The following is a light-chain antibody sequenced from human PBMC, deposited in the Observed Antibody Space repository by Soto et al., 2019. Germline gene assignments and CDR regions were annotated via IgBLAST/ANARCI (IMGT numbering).Light chain of an antibody. CDR2: AAS. V-gene: IGKV1D-16*01. CDR1: QGIGDR. Sequence: DIQMTQSPSSVSASVGDRVTITCLASQGIGDRLAWYQQKPGKAPKLLIYAASTLQSGVPSRFSGSGSGTDFTLTISCLQSEDFATYYCQHYNSYPEAFGQGTKVDIK. J-gene: IGKJ1*01. CDR3: QHYNSYPEA.